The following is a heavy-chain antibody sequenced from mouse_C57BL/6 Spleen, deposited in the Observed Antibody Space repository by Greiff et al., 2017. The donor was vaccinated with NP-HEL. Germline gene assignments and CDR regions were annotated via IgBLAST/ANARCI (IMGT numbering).Heavy chain of an antibody. Sequence: EVQRVESGGGLVKPGGSLKLSCAASGFTFSSYAMSWVRQTPEKRLEWVATISDGGSYTYYPDNVQGRFTISRDNAKNNLYLQMSDLKAEDSAMCYCASEYNYYAMDYWGQGTSVTVSS. V-gene: IGHV5-4*01. CDR3: ASEYNYYAMDY. CDR2: ISDGGSYT. J-gene: IGHJ4*01. D-gene: IGHD1-3*01. CDR1: GFTFSSYA.